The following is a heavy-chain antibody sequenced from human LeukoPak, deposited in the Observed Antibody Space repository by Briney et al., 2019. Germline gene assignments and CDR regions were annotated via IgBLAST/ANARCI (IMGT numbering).Heavy chain of an antibody. CDR2: IYYSGST. CDR3: ARDRDIVVVVAATRGNAFDI. Sequence: SETLSLTCTVSGGSISSSSYYWGWIRQPPGKGLEWTGSIYYSGSTYYNPSLKSRVTISVDTSKNQFSLKLSSVTAADTAVYYCARDRDIVVVVAATRGNAFDIWGQGTMVTVSS. CDR1: GGSISSSSYY. J-gene: IGHJ3*02. D-gene: IGHD2-15*01. V-gene: IGHV4-39*07.